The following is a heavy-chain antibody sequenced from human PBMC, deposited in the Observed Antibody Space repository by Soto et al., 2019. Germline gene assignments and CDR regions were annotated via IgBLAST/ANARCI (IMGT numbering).Heavy chain of an antibody. CDR2: ITSNSDHI. V-gene: IGHV3-21*01. CDR1: GFMFSAYT. CDR3: ATPYYYNH. Sequence: PGGSLRLSCAASGFMFSAYTMSWVRQAPGKGLEWLSSITSNSDHIDYADSARGRFTVSRDNARKSLYLQMHSLGAEDTGVYYCATPYYYNHWGPGTLVTVSS. J-gene: IGHJ4*02.